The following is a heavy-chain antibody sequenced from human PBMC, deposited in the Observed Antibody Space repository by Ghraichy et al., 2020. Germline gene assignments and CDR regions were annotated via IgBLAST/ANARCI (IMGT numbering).Heavy chain of an antibody. D-gene: IGHD1-26*01. CDR3: ARVSGSYPYYFDY. CDR2: IYYSGST. CDR1: GGSISSGDYY. V-gene: IGHV4-30-4*01. Sequence: LSLTCTVSGGSISSGDYYWSWVRQPPGKGLEWIGYIYYSGSTYYNPSLKSRVTISIDTSKNQFSLKLSSVTAADTAVYYCARVSGSYPYYFDYWGQGTLVTVSS. J-gene: IGHJ4*02.